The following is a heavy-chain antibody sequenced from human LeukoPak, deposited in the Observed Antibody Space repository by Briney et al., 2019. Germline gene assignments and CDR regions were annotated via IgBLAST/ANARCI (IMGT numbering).Heavy chain of an antibody. CDR1: GGSISGYY. J-gene: IGHJ4*02. D-gene: IGHD2-15*01. V-gene: IGHV4-59*08. CDR3: ARKGGTFDY. Sequence: PSETLSLTCTVSGGSISGYYWSWLRQPPGKGLEWIGYIYYSGSTNYNPSLKSRVTISVDTSKNQFSLKLSSVTAADTAVYYCARKGGTFDYWGQGTLVTVSS. CDR2: IYYSGST.